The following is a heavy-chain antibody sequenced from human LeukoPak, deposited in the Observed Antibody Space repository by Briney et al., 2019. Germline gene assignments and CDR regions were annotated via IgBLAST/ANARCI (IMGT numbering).Heavy chain of an antibody. CDR1: GFTFSSYA. V-gene: IGHV3-23*01. J-gene: IGHJ6*03. CDR3: ARVETDFGVVMLKNYYYYMDV. Sequence: PGGSLRLSCVASGFTFSSYAMNWVRQAPGKGLEWVSSINGSGDRTYYADSVKGRFTISRDNSKNTLYLQMNSLRAEDTAVYYCARVETDFGVVMLKNYYYYMDVWGKGTTVTVSS. CDR2: INGSGDRT. D-gene: IGHD3-3*01.